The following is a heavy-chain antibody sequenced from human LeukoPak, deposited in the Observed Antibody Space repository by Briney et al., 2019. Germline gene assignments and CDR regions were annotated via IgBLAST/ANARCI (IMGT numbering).Heavy chain of an antibody. Sequence: PGRSLRLSCAASGFTFDDYAMHWVRQAPGKGLEWVSGISWNSGSIGYADSVKGRFTISRDNAKNSLYLQMNSLRAEDTALYYCAKDTDSLIAVAGGINWFDPWGQGTLVTVSS. V-gene: IGHV3-9*01. D-gene: IGHD6-13*01. CDR1: GFTFDDYA. CDR3: AKDTDSLIAVAGGINWFDP. CDR2: ISWNSGSI. J-gene: IGHJ5*02.